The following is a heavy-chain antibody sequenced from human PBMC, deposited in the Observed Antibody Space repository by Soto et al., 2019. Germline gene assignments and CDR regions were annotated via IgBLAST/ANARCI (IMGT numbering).Heavy chain of an antibody. J-gene: IGHJ6*02. CDR3: AREEVSRPNTYHGLDV. V-gene: IGHV3-21*01. CDR2: ISSRSSYI. Sequence: EVQLAESGGGLVKPGGSLRLSCAASGFTFHTYTMNWVRQAPGKGLEWVSSISSRSSYIYYADSVKGRFTISRDDARNSLYLQMSGLRVEDMAVYYCAREEVSRPNTYHGLDVWGQGTTVTVSS. CDR1: GFTFHTYT.